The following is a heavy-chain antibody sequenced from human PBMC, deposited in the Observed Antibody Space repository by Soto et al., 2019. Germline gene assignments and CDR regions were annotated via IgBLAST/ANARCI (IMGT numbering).Heavy chain of an antibody. Sequence: ASVKVSCKASGYTFTGYYMHWVRQAPGQGLEWMGWINPNSGGTNYAQQFQGWVTMTRDTSISTVYMELSRLRFDDTAVYFCARSPGAYCGGDCYSGGFDYWGQGTLVTVSS. J-gene: IGHJ4*02. CDR1: GYTFTGYY. D-gene: IGHD2-21*02. CDR2: INPNSGGT. CDR3: ARSPGAYCGGDCYSGGFDY. V-gene: IGHV1-2*04.